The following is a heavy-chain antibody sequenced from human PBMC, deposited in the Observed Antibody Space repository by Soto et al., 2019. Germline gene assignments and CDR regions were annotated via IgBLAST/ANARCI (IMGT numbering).Heavy chain of an antibody. J-gene: IGHJ3*01. CDR1: GGSISSGGYY. V-gene: IGHV4-31*03. CDR3: ARAPGPWGVAFDL. D-gene: IGHD2-8*01. CDR2: IYYSGST. Sequence: SETLSLTCTVSGGSISSGGYYWSWIRQHPGKGLEWIGYIYYSGSTYYNASLESRLTISVDTSKNQFSLKLSSVTAADTAVYYCARAPGPWGVAFDLWGQGTMVTVSS.